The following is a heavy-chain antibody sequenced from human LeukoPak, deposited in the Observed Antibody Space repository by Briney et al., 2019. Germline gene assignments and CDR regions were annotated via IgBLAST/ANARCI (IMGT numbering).Heavy chain of an antibody. J-gene: IGHJ3*02. V-gene: IGHV3-21*01. CDR2: ISSSSSYI. CDR1: GFTFSSYS. Sequence: GGSLRLSCAASGFTFSSYSMNWVRQAPGKGLEWVSSISSSSSYIYYADSVKGRFTISRDNAKNSLYLQMNSLRAEDTAVYYCASLLISTYCYDSSGPDAFDIWGQGTMVTVSS. D-gene: IGHD3-22*01. CDR3: ASLLISTYCYDSSGPDAFDI.